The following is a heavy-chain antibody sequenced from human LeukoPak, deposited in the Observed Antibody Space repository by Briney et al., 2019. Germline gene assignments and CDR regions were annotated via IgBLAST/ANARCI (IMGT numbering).Heavy chain of an antibody. CDR2: IKQDGSEK. CDR1: GFTFSSYW. V-gene: IGHV3-7*01. CDR3: ARDPLTIFGVVISDY. J-gene: IGHJ4*02. D-gene: IGHD3-3*01. Sequence: GGSLRLSCAASGFTFSSYWMSWVRQAPGKGLEWVANIKQDGSEKYYVDSVKGRFTISRDNAKNSLYLQMNSLRAEDTAVYYCARDPLTIFGVVISDYWGQGTLVTVSS.